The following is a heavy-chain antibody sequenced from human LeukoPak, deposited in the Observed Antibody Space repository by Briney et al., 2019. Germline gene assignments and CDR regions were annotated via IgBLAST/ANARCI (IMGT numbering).Heavy chain of an antibody. Sequence: NPSETLSLTCTVSGGSISSYYWSWIRQPPGKGLEWIGYIYYSGSTSYNPSLKSRVTISVDTSKKQFSLKLSSVAAADTALYYCARYIVSYPHDAFDIWGQGTMVTVSS. D-gene: IGHD1-26*01. V-gene: IGHV4-59*01. CDR2: IYYSGST. CDR1: GGSISSYY. J-gene: IGHJ3*02. CDR3: ARYIVSYPHDAFDI.